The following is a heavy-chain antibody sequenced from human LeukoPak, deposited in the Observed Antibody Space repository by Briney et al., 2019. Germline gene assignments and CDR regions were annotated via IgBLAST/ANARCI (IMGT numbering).Heavy chain of an antibody. J-gene: IGHJ4*02. D-gene: IGHD6-13*01. Sequence: SQTLSLTCAISGDSVSSDSATWTWIRQSPSRGLEWLGRTYYRSKWYNDYAVSVKSRITINPDTSKNQFSLQLNSVTPEDTAVYYCARGSSSSSWYFDYWGQGTLVTVSS. CDR1: GDSVSSDSAT. CDR2: TYYRSKWYN. V-gene: IGHV6-1*01. CDR3: ARGSSSSSWYFDY.